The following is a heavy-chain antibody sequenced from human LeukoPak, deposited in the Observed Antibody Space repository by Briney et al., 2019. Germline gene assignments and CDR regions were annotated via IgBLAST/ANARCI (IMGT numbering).Heavy chain of an antibody. D-gene: IGHD3-9*01. J-gene: IGHJ4*01. CDR1: GFTFSRYD. CDR2: ISGSGGST. Sequence: PGRSLRLSCAVSGFTFSRYDMSWVRHAPGERLEWVSGISGSGGSTYYADSVKGRFTISRDTSKNALYLQMNSLRVEDTAVYYCAKVGQNYDILTYYFDGWGQGTLVTVSS. V-gene: IGHV3-23*01. CDR3: AKVGQNYDILTYYFDG.